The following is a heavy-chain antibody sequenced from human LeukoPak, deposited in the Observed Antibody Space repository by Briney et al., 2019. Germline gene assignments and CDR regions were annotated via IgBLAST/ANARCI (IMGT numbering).Heavy chain of an antibody. J-gene: IGHJ4*02. CDR3: AKAPGDYYGSGSYDY. Sequence: GGPLRLSCAASGFTSADYAMHWVRQAPGKGLEWVSGISWNSGSIGYADSVKGRFTISRDNAKNSLYLQMNSLRAEDTALYYCAKAPGDYYGSGSYDYSGQGTPVTVSS. CDR2: ISWNSGSI. D-gene: IGHD3-10*01. CDR1: GFTSADYA. V-gene: IGHV3-9*02.